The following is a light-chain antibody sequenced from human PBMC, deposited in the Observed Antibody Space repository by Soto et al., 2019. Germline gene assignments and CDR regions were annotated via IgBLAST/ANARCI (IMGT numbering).Light chain of an antibody. J-gene: IGKJ1*01. V-gene: IGKV1-5*01. CDR3: QQYNSYSGP. CDR1: QSISSW. CDR2: DAS. Sequence: DIQMTQSPSTLSASVGDRVTITCRASQSISSWLAWYQQKPGQAPKLLIYDASSLESGVPSRFSGSGSGTEFTLTISSRQPDDFATYYCQQYNSYSGPFGQRTKVDIK.